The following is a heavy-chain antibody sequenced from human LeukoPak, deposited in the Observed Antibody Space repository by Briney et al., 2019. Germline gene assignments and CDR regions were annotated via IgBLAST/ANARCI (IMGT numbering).Heavy chain of an antibody. CDR2: ISRNRGT. D-gene: IGHD4-17*01. CDR3: ARIFRLRGSIDPGSSGPFDY. V-gene: IGHV4-34*01. Sequence: ASETLSLTCAVYGGSFSDFYWSWIRQPTGKGLEWIGEISRNRGTNYNPSLQSRVTISIDTSKNQFSLKLTSVTPADTAVYYCARIFRLRGSIDPGSSGPFDYWGQGTLVTVSS. CDR1: GGSFSDFY. J-gene: IGHJ4*02.